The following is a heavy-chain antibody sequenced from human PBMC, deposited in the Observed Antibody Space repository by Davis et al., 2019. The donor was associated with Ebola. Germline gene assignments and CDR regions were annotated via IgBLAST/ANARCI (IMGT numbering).Heavy chain of an antibody. Sequence: GGFLRLSCAASGFTFSSYGMHWVRQAPGKGLEWVAFIRYDGINTYSADSVKGRYTISRDNSKNTLYLQMNSLRAEDTAVYYCARSYHDILTGYYYWGQGTLVTVSS. D-gene: IGHD3-9*01. V-gene: IGHV3-30*02. CDR2: IRYDGINT. J-gene: IGHJ4*02. CDR1: GFTFSSYG. CDR3: ARSYHDILTGYYY.